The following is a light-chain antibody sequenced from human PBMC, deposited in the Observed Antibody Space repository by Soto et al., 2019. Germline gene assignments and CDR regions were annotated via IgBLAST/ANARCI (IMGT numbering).Light chain of an antibody. V-gene: IGKV1-9*01. CDR2: AAS. Sequence: DIQLTQSPSFLSASVGDRVTITCRASQDISIFLAWYQQQPGKAPKFLMYAASTLQTGVPSRFSGSGSETEFTLTISSLQPEDFATYYCQHYNSYSEAFGQGTKVDIK. J-gene: IGKJ1*01. CDR3: QHYNSYSEA. CDR1: QDISIF.